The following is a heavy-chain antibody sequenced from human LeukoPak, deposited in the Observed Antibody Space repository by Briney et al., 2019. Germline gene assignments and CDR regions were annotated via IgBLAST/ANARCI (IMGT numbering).Heavy chain of an antibody. CDR1: GYTFTSYG. V-gene: IGHV1-18*01. CDR3: ARDPSRYYYDSSGYPWFDP. J-gene: IGHJ5*02. D-gene: IGHD3-22*01. Sequence: ASVKVSCKASGYTFTSYGISWVRQAPGQGLEWMGWISAYNGNTNYAQKLQGRVTMTTDTSTSTAYMELRSLRSDDTAVYYCARDPSRYYYDSSGYPWFDPWGQGTLVTVSS. CDR2: ISAYNGNT.